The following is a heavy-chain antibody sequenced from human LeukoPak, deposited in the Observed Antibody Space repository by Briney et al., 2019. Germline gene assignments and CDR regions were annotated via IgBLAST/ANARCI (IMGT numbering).Heavy chain of an antibody. CDR1: GFTFSSYA. CDR3: AKDLSYDSSGYRLDY. CDR2: ISGSGGST. Sequence: TGGSLRLSCAASGFTFSSYAMSWVRQAPGKGLEWVSAISGSGGSTYYADSVKGRFTISRDNSKNTLYLQMNSLRAEDTAVYYCAKDLSYDSSGYRLDYWGQGTLVTVSS. J-gene: IGHJ4*02. D-gene: IGHD3-22*01. V-gene: IGHV3-23*01.